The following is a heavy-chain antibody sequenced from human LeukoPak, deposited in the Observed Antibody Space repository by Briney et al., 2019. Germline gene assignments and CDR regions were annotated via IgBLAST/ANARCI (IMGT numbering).Heavy chain of an antibody. J-gene: IGHJ4*02. Sequence: PGGSLRLSCAAYGFTFSNYAFIWVRQAPGKGLEWVSTITASGGGTFYADTVRGRFTISRDNSKNTLYLQMNSLRAEDTAVYYCAKLVGVSDYWGQGTLVTVSS. CDR1: GFTFSNYA. CDR2: ITASGGGT. CDR3: AKLVGVSDY. D-gene: IGHD3-10*01. V-gene: IGHV3-23*01.